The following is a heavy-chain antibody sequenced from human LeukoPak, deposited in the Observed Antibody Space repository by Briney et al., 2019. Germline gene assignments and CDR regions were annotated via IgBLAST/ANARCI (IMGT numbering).Heavy chain of an antibody. CDR3: ARDLAVAGTSEFDY. D-gene: IGHD6-19*01. Sequence: GGSLRLSCAASGFTFSSYSMNWVRQAPGKGLEWVSSISSSSSYIYYADSVKGRFTISRDNAKNSLYLQMNSLGAEDTAVYYCARDLAVAGTSEFDYWGQGTLVTVSS. CDR2: ISSSSSYI. J-gene: IGHJ4*02. CDR1: GFTFSSYS. V-gene: IGHV3-21*01.